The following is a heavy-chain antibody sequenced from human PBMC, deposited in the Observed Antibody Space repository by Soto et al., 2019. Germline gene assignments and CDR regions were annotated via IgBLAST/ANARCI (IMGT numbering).Heavy chain of an antibody. J-gene: IGHJ4*02. CDR1: GGSINSYY. Sequence: LSETLSLTCTVSGGSINSYYWSWIRQPPGKGLEWIGYIYYSGTTSYNPSLNSRVTISVDTSKNQFSLKLNSVTAADTAVYYCARESYYGSAATVVGYWGLGTLVTVSS. CDR3: ARESYYGSAATVVGY. D-gene: IGHD3-10*01. V-gene: IGHV4-59*01. CDR2: IYYSGTT.